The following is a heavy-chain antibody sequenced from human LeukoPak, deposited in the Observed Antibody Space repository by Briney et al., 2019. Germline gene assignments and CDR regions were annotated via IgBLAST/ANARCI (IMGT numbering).Heavy chain of an antibody. CDR3: ARRSRNVLNAFYI. J-gene: IGHJ3*02. CDR1: AYTFTHYY. Sequence: ASVTVSFKSSAYTFTHYYLHWVRQAPGQGLQWMGWIDPNNGDTEYAQKFQGRFTMTRDRSISTAYMELGRLTSDNRAVYYGARRSRNVLNAFYIWGQGTMVTVSS. CDR2: IDPNNGDT. D-gene: IGHD3-10*02. V-gene: IGHV1-2*02.